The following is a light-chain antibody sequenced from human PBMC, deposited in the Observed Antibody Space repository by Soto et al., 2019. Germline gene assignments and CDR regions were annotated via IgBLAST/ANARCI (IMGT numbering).Light chain of an antibody. CDR1: TGTVTSGHY. CDR2: DTN. J-gene: IGLJ2*01. Sequence: QAVVTQEPSLTVSPGGTVTLTCGSSTGTVTSGHYPYWFQQKPGQAPRTLISDTNSKHSWTPARFSGSLLGGKAALTLSGAQPEDEADYYCLLSYSYGVLFGGGTKLTVL. V-gene: IGLV7-46*01. CDR3: LLSYSYGVL.